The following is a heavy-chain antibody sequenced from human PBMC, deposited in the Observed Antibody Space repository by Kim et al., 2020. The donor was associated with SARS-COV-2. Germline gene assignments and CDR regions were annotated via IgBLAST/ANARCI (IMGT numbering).Heavy chain of an antibody. Sequence: GGSLRLSCAASGFTFSSYAMHWVRQAPGKGLEWVAVISYDGSNKYYADSVKGRFTISRDNSKNTLYLQMNSLRAEDTAVYYCARGPGCSSTSCYDGYFQHWGQGTLVTVSS. J-gene: IGHJ1*01. D-gene: IGHD2-2*01. CDR3: ARGPGCSSTSCYDGYFQH. V-gene: IGHV3-30*04. CDR1: GFTFSSYA. CDR2: ISYDGSNK.